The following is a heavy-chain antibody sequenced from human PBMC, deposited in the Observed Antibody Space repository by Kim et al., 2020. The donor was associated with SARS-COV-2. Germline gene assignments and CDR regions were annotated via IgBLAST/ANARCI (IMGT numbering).Heavy chain of an antibody. CDR3: ARDGRFGELLPFDP. V-gene: IGHV1-69*13. CDR2: IIPIFGTA. CDR1: GYTFTSYA. Sequence: SVKVSCKASGYTFTSYAMHWVRQAPGQGLEWMGGIIPIFGTANYAQKFQGRVTITADESTSTAYMELSSLRSEDTAVYYCARDGRFGELLPFDPWGQGT. J-gene: IGHJ5*02. D-gene: IGHD3-10*01.